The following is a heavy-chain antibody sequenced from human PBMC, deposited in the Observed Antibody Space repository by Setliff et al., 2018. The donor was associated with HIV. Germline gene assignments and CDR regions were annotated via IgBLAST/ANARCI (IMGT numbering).Heavy chain of an antibody. V-gene: IGHV1-58*01. Sequence: GASVKVSCKASGFTFSNSAVLWVRQARGQRPEWIGWIVVGSGNTNYAQMFYERVTITREMSTSTAYMELSSLRSEDTAMYYCAAAVSFCDSTSCSHYFDYWGPGTLVTVTS. CDR1: GFTFSNSA. D-gene: IGHD2-2*01. J-gene: IGHJ4*02. CDR3: AAAVSFCDSTSCSHYFDY. CDR2: IVVGSGNT.